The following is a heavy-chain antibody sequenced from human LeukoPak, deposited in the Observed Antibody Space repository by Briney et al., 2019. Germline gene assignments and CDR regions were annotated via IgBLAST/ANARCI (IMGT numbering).Heavy chain of an antibody. D-gene: IGHD6-13*01. CDR3: ARDLDSSSWEPAEYFQH. V-gene: IGHV1-2*02. Sequence: ASVKVSCKASGGTFSNYAISWVRQAPGQGLEWMGWINPNSGGTNYAQKFQGRVTMTRDTSISTAYMELSRLRSDDTAVYYCARDLDSSSWEPAEYFQHWGQGTLVTVSS. CDR1: GGTFSNYA. J-gene: IGHJ1*01. CDR2: INPNSGGT.